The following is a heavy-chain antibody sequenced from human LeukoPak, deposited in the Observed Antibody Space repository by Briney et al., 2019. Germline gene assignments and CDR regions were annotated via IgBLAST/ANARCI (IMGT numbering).Heavy chain of an antibody. Sequence: ASVKVSCKASGYTFTGYYMHWVRQAPGQGLEWMGWINPNSGGTNYAQKSQGSVTMTRDTSISTAYMELSRLRSDDTAVYYCARLSPGYCSSTSCYAGAFDIWGQGTMVTVSS. CDR3: ARLSPGYCSSTSCYAGAFDI. D-gene: IGHD2-2*01. CDR1: GYTFTGYY. CDR2: INPNSGGT. V-gene: IGHV1-2*02. J-gene: IGHJ3*02.